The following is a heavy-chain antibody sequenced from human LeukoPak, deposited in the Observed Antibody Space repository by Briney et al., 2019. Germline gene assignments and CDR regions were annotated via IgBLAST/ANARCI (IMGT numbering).Heavy chain of an antibody. J-gene: IGHJ4*02. Sequence: PGGSLRLSCTASGFTFRSHWMTWVRQSPGRGLEWVANIKEDGSVKYYVDSVKGRFTISRDNTKNELYLQMSSLRADVTAVYFCARDSTWVLDYWGQGTLISVSS. D-gene: IGHD1-26*01. V-gene: IGHV3-7*03. CDR3: ARDSTWVLDY. CDR2: IKEDGSVK. CDR1: GFTFRSHW.